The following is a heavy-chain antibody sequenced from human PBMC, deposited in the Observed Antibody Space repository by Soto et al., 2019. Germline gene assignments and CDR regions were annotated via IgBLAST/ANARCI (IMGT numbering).Heavy chain of an antibody. CDR1: GFTFDDYA. CDR2: IRWNSGSI. D-gene: IGHD3-22*01. J-gene: IGHJ4*02. CDR3: AKDISGYYVSSGIDY. Sequence: EVQLVESGGGLVQPGRSLRLSCAASGFTFDDYAIHWVRQAPGKGLEWVSGIRWNSGSIGYADSVKGRFTISRDNAKNSLYLQMNSLRAEDTALYYCAKDISGYYVSSGIDYWGQGTLVTVSS. V-gene: IGHV3-9*01.